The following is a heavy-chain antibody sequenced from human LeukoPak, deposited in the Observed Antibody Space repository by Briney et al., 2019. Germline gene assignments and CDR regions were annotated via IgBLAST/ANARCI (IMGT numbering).Heavy chain of an antibody. Sequence: GASVKVSCKASGYSFINYGVSWVRQAAGQGLEWMGWISTYNGDTNYAQKFQGRVTMTRDTSISTAYMELSRLRSDDTAVYYCARDSYYDSSGRLGYWGQGTLVTVSS. D-gene: IGHD3-22*01. CDR2: ISTYNGDT. V-gene: IGHV1-18*01. J-gene: IGHJ4*02. CDR3: ARDSYYDSSGRLGY. CDR1: GYSFINYG.